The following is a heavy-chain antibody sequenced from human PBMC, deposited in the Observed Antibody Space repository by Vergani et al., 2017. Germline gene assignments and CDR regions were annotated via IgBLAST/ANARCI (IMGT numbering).Heavy chain of an antibody. CDR3: ARESGQWLVFHYCYYMDV. J-gene: IGHJ6*03. Sequence: EVQLVESGGGLVKPGGSLRLSCAASGFTFSSYSMNWVRQAPGKGLEWVSSISSSSSYIYYADSVKGRFTISRDNAKNSLYLQMNSLRAEDTAVYYCARESGQWLVFHYCYYMDVWGEGTTVTVS. D-gene: IGHD6-19*01. V-gene: IGHV3-21*01. CDR2: ISSSSSYI. CDR1: GFTFSSYS.